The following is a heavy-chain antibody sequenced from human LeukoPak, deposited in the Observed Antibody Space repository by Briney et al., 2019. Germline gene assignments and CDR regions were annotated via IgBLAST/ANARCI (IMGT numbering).Heavy chain of an antibody. J-gene: IGHJ3*02. CDR1: GFTFSSYA. D-gene: IGHD6-13*01. CDR2: ISSNGGST. CDR3: ARVYSSSWYSAFDI. V-gene: IGHV3-64*01. Sequence: PGGSLRLSCAASGFTFSSYAMHWVRQAPGKGLEYVSAISSNGGSTYYANSLKGRFTISGDNSKNTLYLQMGSLRAEDMAVYYCARVYSSSWYSAFDIWGQGTMVTVSS.